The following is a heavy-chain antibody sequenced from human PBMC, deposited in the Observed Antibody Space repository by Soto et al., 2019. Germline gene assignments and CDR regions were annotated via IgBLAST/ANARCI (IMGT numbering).Heavy chain of an antibody. Sequence: ESGGGVVQPGRSLRLSCAASGFNFHTNVMHWVRQAPGKGLEWVAVISYDGSNKDYADSVKGRFTISRDNSKNTLYLQMSSLRPEDTAVYYCARDRGGRDFWIGYPTGWFDPWGQGTLVTVSS. CDR1: GFNFHTNV. V-gene: IGHV3-30-3*01. J-gene: IGHJ5*02. D-gene: IGHD3-3*01. CDR2: ISYDGSNK. CDR3: ARDRGGRDFWIGYPTGWFDP.